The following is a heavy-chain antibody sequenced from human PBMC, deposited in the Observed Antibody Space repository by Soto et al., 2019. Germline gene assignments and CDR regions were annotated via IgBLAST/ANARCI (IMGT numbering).Heavy chain of an antibody. CDR1: GFTFDDYT. V-gene: IGHV3-43*01. D-gene: IGHD2-2*01. Sequence: EVQLVESGGVVVQPGGSLRLSCAASGFTFDDYTMHWVRQAPGKGLEWVSLISWDGGSTYYADSVKGRFTISRDNSKNSLYLQMNSLRTEDAALYYCAKDIVPAAIRYYYYGMEVWGQGTTVTVSS. CDR2: ISWDGGST. CDR3: AKDIVPAAIRYYYYGMEV. J-gene: IGHJ6*02.